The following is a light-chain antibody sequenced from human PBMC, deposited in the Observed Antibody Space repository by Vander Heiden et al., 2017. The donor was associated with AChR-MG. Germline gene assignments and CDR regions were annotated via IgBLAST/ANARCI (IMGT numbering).Light chain of an antibody. CDR1: QSVSNMY. V-gene: IGKV3-20*01. CDR2: GAS. CDR3: QQFGTSPLT. Sequence: EIVLTQSPGTLSLSPGERATLSCRTSQSVSNMYLGWYPHKPGQAPRLLIYGASRRATGIPDRFSGSGSGTDFSLTISRVEPEDIGVYYCQQFGTSPLTFGGGTKVEIK. J-gene: IGKJ4*01.